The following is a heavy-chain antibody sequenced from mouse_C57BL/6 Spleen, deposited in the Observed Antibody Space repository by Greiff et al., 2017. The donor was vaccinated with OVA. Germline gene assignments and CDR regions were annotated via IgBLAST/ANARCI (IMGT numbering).Heavy chain of an antibody. J-gene: IGHJ3*01. CDR3: GLYAPGAWFAY. CDR1: GYTFTSYW. V-gene: IGHV1-69*01. Sequence: QVQLQQPGAELVMPGASVKLSCEASGYTFTSYWMHWVKQRPGQGLEWIGEIDPSDSYTNYNQKFKGKSTLTVDKSSSTAYMQLSSLTSEDSAVYYCGLYAPGAWFAYWGQGTLVTVSA. CDR2: IDPSDSYT. D-gene: IGHD2-3*01.